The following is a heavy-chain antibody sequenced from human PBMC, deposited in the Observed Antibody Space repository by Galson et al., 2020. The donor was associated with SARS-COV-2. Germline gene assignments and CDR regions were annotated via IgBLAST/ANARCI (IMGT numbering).Heavy chain of an antibody. Sequence: GESLKISCAASGFTFTSHAMIWVRQAPGKGLEWVSSIDTSGAYTFYADSVKGRFTISRDNSRTIYYLQMNSLRVEDTALYYSWAGDMGSFDIWGQGTMVTVSS. CDR1: GFTFTSHA. V-gene: IGHV3-23*01. CDR3: WAGDMGSFDI. CDR2: IDTSGAYT. D-gene: IGHD2-21*02. J-gene: IGHJ3*02.